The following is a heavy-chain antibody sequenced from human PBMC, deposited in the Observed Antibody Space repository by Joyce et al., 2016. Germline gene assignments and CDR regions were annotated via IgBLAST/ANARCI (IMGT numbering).Heavy chain of an antibody. D-gene: IGHD5-12*01. Sequence: EVQLVESGGGLVQPGGALRLSCTVSGFTITSKYINWVRQAGGKGIEWVSDVYSGGTTDYAEYVKGRCSISRDKSKNTRYLEMNSLRPEDTAVDYCAREVGGNSGVAFDIWDQGTLVTVSS. CDR1: GFTITSKY. CDR2: VYSGGTT. CDR3: AREVGGNSGVAFDI. V-gene: IGHV3-66*02. J-gene: IGHJ3*02.